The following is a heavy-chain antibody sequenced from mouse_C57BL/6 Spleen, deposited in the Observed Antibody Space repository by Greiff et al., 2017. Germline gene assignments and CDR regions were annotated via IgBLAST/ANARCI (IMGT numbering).Heavy chain of an antibody. Sequence: VQLQQSGAELVKPGASVKISCKASGYAFSSYWMNWVKQRPGKGLEWIGQIYPGDGDTNYNGKFKGKATLTADKSYSTAYMQLSSLTSEDSAVYFCAREGELTGTHYAMDYWGQGTSVTVSS. J-gene: IGHJ4*01. V-gene: IGHV1-80*01. CDR3: AREGELTGTHYAMDY. CDR2: IYPGDGDT. D-gene: IGHD4-1*01. CDR1: GYAFSSYW.